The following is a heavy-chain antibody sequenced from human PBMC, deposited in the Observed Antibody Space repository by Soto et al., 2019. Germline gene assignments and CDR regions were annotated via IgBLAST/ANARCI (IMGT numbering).Heavy chain of an antibody. V-gene: IGHV3-23*01. D-gene: IGHD6-19*01. J-gene: IGHJ6*02. CDR3: AKDRGIAVAGPDYYGMDV. CDR2: ISGSGGST. CDR1: GFTFSSYA. Sequence: PGGSLRLSCAASGFTFSSYAMSWVRQAPGKGLEWVSAISGSGGSTYYADSVKGRFTISRDNSKNTLYLQMNSLRAEDTAVYYCAKDRGIAVAGPDYYGMDVWGQGTTVTVSS.